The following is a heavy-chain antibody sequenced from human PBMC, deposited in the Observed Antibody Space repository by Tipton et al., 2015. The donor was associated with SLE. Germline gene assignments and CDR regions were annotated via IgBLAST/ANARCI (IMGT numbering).Heavy chain of an antibody. Sequence: TLSLTCTVSGGSISSSSYYWGWFRQPPGKGLEWIGSIYYSGSTYYNPSLKSRVTISVDTSKNQFSLKLSSVTAADTAVYYCARLGDDAFDIWGQGTMVTVSS. CDR3: ARLGDDAFDI. CDR2: IYYSGST. V-gene: IGHV4-39*01. D-gene: IGHD3-10*01. CDR1: GGSISSSSYY. J-gene: IGHJ3*02.